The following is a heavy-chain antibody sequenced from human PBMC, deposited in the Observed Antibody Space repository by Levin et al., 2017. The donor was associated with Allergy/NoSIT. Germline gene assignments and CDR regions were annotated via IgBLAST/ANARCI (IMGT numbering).Heavy chain of an antibody. Sequence: PGGSLRLSCAASGFTFSSYGMHWVRQAPGKGLEWVAVISYDGSNKYYADSVKGRFTISRDNSKNTLYLQMNSLRAEDTAVYYCAKDLGRQQLNWFDPWGQGTLVTVSS. CDR1: GFTFSSYG. V-gene: IGHV3-30*18. CDR3: AKDLGRQQLNWFDP. D-gene: IGHD6-13*01. CDR2: ISYDGSNK. J-gene: IGHJ5*02.